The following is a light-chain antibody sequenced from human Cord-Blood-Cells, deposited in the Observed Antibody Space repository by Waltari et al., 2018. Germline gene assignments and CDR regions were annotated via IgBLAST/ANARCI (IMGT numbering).Light chain of an antibody. CDR2: AAS. Sequence: DIQMTQSPSSLSASVVDRVTITCRASQSISSYFNWYQQKPGKAPKLLIYAASSLQSGVPSRFSGSGSGTDFTLTISSLQPEDFATYYCQQSYSTPYTFGQGTKLEIK. CDR3: QQSYSTPYT. CDR1: QSISSY. V-gene: IGKV1-39*01. J-gene: IGKJ2*01.